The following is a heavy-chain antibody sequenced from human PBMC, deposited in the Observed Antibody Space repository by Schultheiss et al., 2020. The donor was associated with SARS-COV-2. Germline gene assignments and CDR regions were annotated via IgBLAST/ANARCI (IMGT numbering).Heavy chain of an antibody. J-gene: IGHJ4*02. CDR1: GFTFSDYY. Sequence: GGSLRLSCAASGFTFSDYYMSWIRQAPGKGLEWVSYITSSSSTIYYADSVKGRFTISRDNAKNSLYLQMNSLRAEDTALYYCARLGYCSGGSCYTFDYWGQGTLVTVSS. D-gene: IGHD2-15*01. CDR2: ITSSSSTI. CDR3: ARLGYCSGGSCYTFDY. V-gene: IGHV3-11*01.